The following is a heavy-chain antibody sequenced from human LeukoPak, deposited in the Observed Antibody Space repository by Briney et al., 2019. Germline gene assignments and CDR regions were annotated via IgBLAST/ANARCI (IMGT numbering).Heavy chain of an antibody. V-gene: IGHV4-59*06. D-gene: IGHD3-22*01. CDR3: ARRHYYDNNGYDIDY. Sequence: PSETLSLTCTVSGGSISSYYWSWIRQHPGKGLEWIGYIYYSGSTYYNPSLKSRVTISADTSKNQFSLKLSSVTAADTAVYYCARRHYYDNNGYDIDYWGQGTLVTVSS. CDR1: GGSISSYY. J-gene: IGHJ4*02. CDR2: IYYSGST.